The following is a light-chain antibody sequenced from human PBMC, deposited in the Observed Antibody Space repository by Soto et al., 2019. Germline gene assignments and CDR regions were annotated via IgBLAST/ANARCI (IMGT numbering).Light chain of an antibody. CDR1: QGIRND. CDR2: AAS. J-gene: IGKJ1*01. V-gene: IGKV1-17*01. Sequence: DIQMTQFPSSLSASVGDRVTITCRASQGIRNDLGWYQQKPGKAPKRLIYAASRLQSGVPSRFSGSGSGSEFTLAISSLQPEDSATFYCIQHSTYPLTFGQGTKVEIK. CDR3: IQHSTYPLT.